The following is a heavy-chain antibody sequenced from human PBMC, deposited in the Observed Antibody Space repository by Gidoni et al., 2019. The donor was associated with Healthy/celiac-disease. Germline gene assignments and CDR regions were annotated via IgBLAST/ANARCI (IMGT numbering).Heavy chain of an antibody. J-gene: IGHJ4*02. V-gene: IGHV1-2*02. CDR3: ARDLTGYSSGWYRVFDY. Sequence: QVQLVQSGAEVKKPGVSVKVSCKASGYTFTGYYMHWVRQAPGQGREWMGGINPTSGGTNYAQKFQGRVTMTRDTSISTAYMELSRLRSDDTGVYYCARDLTGYSSGWYRVFDYWGQGTLVTVSS. D-gene: IGHD6-19*01. CDR1: GYTFTGYY. CDR2: INPTSGGT.